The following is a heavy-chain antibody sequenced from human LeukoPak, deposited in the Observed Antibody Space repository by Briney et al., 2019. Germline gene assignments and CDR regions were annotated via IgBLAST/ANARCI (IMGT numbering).Heavy chain of an antibody. CDR2: ISWNSGSI. V-gene: IGHV3-9*01. Sequence: GGSLRLSCAASGFTFDDYAMHWVRQGPGKGLEWVSGISWNSGSIGYADSVKGRFTISRDNAKNSLYLQMNSLRAEDTAVYYCARDKLRYFDWGTGLLFGYYYGMDVWGQGTTVTVSS. J-gene: IGHJ6*02. CDR1: GFTFDDYA. CDR3: ARDKLRYFDWGTGLLFGYYYGMDV. D-gene: IGHD3-9*01.